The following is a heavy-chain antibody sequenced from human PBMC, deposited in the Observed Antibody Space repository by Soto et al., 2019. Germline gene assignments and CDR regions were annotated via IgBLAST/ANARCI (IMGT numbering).Heavy chain of an antibody. Sequence: EVQLLESGGALVQPGESLRLSCAASGFTFSFCAMSWVRQAPGKGLEWVSSMRGSNGDTYYADSVKGRFTISRDNSKKTMYLQMNSLRVEDTALCYCVKGHSDSYCYFAYWGQGALVTVSS. CDR1: GFTFSFCA. CDR3: VKGHSDSYCYFAY. V-gene: IGHV3-23*01. D-gene: IGHD3-22*01. CDR2: MRGSNGDT. J-gene: IGHJ4*02.